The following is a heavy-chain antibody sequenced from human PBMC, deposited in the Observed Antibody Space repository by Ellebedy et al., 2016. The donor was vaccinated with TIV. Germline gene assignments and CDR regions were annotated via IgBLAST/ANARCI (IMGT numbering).Heavy chain of an antibody. Sequence: ASVKVSXXASGYNFTTYDINWVRQAAGQGLEWMGWMNPQSGKTDFPQRFQGRVAMTRDTSISTAYMELASLTSEDTAVYYCARSPRGNATKDYWGQGTLVTVSS. J-gene: IGHJ4*02. D-gene: IGHD2-2*01. CDR1: GYNFTTYD. V-gene: IGHV1-8*01. CDR3: ARSPRGNATKDY. CDR2: MNPQSGKT.